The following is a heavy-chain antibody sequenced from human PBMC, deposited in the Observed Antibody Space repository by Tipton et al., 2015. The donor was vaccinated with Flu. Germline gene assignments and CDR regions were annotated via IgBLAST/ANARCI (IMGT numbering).Heavy chain of an antibody. J-gene: IGHJ6*02. V-gene: IGHV4-61*01. Sequence: TLSLTCTVSGGSVSSGSYYWSWIRQPPGKGLEWIGYIYYSGSTNYNPSLKSRVTISVDTSKNQFSLKLGSVTAADTAVYYCARAPAGYSYGYPYSYYGMGVWGQGTTVTVSS. CDR3: ARAPAGYSYGYPYSYYGMGV. CDR2: IYYSGST. CDR1: GGSVSSGSYY. D-gene: IGHD5-18*01.